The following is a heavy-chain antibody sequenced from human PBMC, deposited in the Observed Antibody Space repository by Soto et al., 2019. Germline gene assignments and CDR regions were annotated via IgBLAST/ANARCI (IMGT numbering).Heavy chain of an antibody. CDR1: GFTFSSYW. V-gene: IGHV3-7*03. D-gene: IGHD2-2*01. J-gene: IGHJ5*02. CDR3: ARVPKPVVPAATNWFDP. Sequence: EVQLVESGGGLVQPGGSLRLSCAASGFTFSSYWMSWVRQAPGKGLGWVANIKQDGSEKYYVDSVKGRFTISRDNAKNSLYLQMNSLRAEDTAVYYCARVPKPVVPAATNWFDPWGQGTLVTVSS. CDR2: IKQDGSEK.